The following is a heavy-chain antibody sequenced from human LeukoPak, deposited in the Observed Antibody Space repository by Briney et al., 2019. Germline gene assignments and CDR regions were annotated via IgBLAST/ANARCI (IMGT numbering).Heavy chain of an antibody. CDR2: ISSSGSTI. D-gene: IGHD2-21*02. Sequence: NPGGSLRLSCAASGFTVSSNYMSWVRQAPGKGLEWVSYISSSGSTIYYADSVKGRFTISRDNAKNSLYLQMNSLRAEDTAVYYCARARLAYCGGDCYLPVDYWGQGTLVTVSS. CDR3: ARARLAYCGGDCYLPVDY. CDR1: GFTVSSNY. J-gene: IGHJ4*02. V-gene: IGHV3-11*04.